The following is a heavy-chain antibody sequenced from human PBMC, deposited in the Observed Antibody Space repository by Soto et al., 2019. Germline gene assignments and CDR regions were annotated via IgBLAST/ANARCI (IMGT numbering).Heavy chain of an antibody. CDR3: ARERWYTDY. V-gene: IGHV3-7*01. J-gene: IGHJ4*02. CDR2: IKQDGSEK. CDR1: GFTFSSYR. D-gene: IGHD2-15*01. Sequence: EVQLVESGGGLVQPGGSLRLSCAASGFTFSSYRMSWVRQAPGKGLEWVANIKQDGSEKYYVDSVKGRFTISRDNAKNSLYLQMNSLRAEDTAVYYCARERWYTDYWGQGTLVTVSS.